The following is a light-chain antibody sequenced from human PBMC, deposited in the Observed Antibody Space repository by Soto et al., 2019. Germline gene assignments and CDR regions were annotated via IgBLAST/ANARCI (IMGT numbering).Light chain of an antibody. J-gene: IGKJ5*01. CDR2: DAS. V-gene: IGKV3-11*01. CDR3: QQRTNWTSST. CDR1: QSVNSY. Sequence: EIVLTQSPATLSLSPGERATLSCRASQSVNSYLAWYQHKPGQAPRLLIHDASNRATGIPARFSGSGSGTDFTLTISSLEPEDFAVDYCQQRTNWTSSTFGQGTRLEIK.